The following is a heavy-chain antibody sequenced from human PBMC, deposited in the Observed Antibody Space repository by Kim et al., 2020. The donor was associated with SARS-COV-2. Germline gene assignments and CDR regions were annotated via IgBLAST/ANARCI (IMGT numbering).Heavy chain of an antibody. Sequence: ASVKVSCKASGYTFTSYAMHWVRQAPGQRLEWMGWINAGNGNTKYSQKFQGRVTITRDTSASTAYMELSSLRSEDTAVYYCARDPDRGWYYFDYWGQGTLVTVS. D-gene: IGHD6-19*01. CDR3: ARDPDRGWYYFDY. V-gene: IGHV1-3*01. CDR2: INAGNGNT. CDR1: GYTFTSYA. J-gene: IGHJ4*02.